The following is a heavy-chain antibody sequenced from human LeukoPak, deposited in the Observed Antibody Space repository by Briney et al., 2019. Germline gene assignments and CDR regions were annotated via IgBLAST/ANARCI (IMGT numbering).Heavy chain of an antibody. J-gene: IGHJ4*02. CDR2: TSGSGGST. CDR1: GFTFNIYA. CDR3: AKPKDSSGFYSVFDY. Sequence: PGGSLRLSCAASGFTFNIYAMSWVRQAPGKGLEWVSATSGSGGSTYYADSVKGRFTISRDNSKNTLYLQMNSLRAEDTAVYYCAKPKDSSGFYSVFDYWGQGTLVTVSS. D-gene: IGHD3-22*01. V-gene: IGHV3-23*01.